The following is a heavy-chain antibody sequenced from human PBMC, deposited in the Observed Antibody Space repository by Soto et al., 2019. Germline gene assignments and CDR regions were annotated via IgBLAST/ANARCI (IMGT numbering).Heavy chain of an antibody. CDR3: ARATLRYYAIDV. D-gene: IGHD3-16*01. J-gene: IGHJ6*02. CDR1: GYTFTNYA. Sequence: QVQLVQSGAEVKKPGTSVMLSCKASGYTFTNYAMHWVRQVPGQSPAWMGWINVGSGNAKSSQRFQGRVTFTRDTSASTVYMELSSLRSEDTAVYYCARATLRYYAIDVWGQGTTVTVSS. V-gene: IGHV1-3*01. CDR2: INVGSGNA.